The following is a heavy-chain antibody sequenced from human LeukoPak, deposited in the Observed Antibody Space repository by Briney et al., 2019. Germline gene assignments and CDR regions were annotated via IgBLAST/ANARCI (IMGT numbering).Heavy chain of an antibody. CDR3: ARSLDSSGSHPKNYLDY. Sequence: TGGSLRLSCAASGFTVSSYYMSWVRQAPDKRLEWVSVIYRGGDTYYGDSVKGRFTISRDTSKNTLYLQMNSLRVEDTAVYFRARSLDSSGSHPKNYLDYWGHGTLVTVSS. CDR2: IYRGGDT. V-gene: IGHV3-53*01. CDR1: GFTVSSYY. J-gene: IGHJ4*01. D-gene: IGHD6-19*01.